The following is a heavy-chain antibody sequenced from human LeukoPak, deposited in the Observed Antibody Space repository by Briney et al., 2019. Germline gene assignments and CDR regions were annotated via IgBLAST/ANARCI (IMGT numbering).Heavy chain of an antibody. CDR2: IWYDGSNK. D-gene: IGHD6-25*01. J-gene: IGHJ3*02. CDR3: AKALMGSGGAFDI. CDR1: GFTFSSYG. Sequence: GRSLRLSCAASGFTFSSYGMHWVRQAPGKGLEWVAVIWYDGSNKYYADSVKGRFTISRDNSKNTLYLQMNSLRAEDTAVYYCAKALMGSGGAFDIWGQGTMVTVSS. V-gene: IGHV3-33*06.